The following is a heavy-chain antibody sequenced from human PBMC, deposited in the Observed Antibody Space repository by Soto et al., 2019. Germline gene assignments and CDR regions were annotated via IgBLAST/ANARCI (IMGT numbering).Heavy chain of an antibody. CDR2: IYSSGET. CDR3: ARASQCKSYFDCFAWLDY. Sequence: QVQLQESGPGLVRPSETLSLTCTVSSASSSGLYCTWIRQPDGKGLEWIGRIYSSGETNYNPSLTGRVIMSFDTSKNQFSLNLTSVTAADTAVYYCARASQCKSYFDCFAWLDYWGQGTLVTVSS. CDR1: SASSSGLY. J-gene: IGHJ4*02. V-gene: IGHV4-4*07. D-gene: IGHD3-9*01.